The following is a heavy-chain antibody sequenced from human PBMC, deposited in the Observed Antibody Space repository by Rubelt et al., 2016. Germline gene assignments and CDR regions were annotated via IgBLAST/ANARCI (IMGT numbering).Heavy chain of an antibody. J-gene: IGHJ3*02. CDR2: INAGNGNT. V-gene: IGHV1-3*01. CDR1: GYTFTSYA. D-gene: IGHD1-1*01. CDR3: ARDQLALYAFDI. Sequence: QVQLVQSGAEVKKPGASVKVSCKASGYTFTSYAMHWVLQAPGQRLEWMGWINAGNGNTNYAQKLQGRVTMTTDTSTSTAYMELRSLRSDDTAVYFCARDQLALYAFDIWGQGTMVTVSS.